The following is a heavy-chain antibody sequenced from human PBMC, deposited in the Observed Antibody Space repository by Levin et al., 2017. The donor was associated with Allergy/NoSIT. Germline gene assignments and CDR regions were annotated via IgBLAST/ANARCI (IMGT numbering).Heavy chain of an antibody. CDR1: GGSISSYY. CDR3: ARDHRYSYGSGAFDR. Sequence: SETLSLTCTVSGGSISSYYWSWIRQSPGKGPEWIGYIHHTGPTSYNPSLGSRVTISMDMSKNQFSLKLSSLSAADTAVYYCARDHRYSYGSGAFDRWGQGTQVTVSS. V-gene: IGHV4-59*01. D-gene: IGHD5-18*01. J-gene: IGHJ4*02. CDR2: IHHTGPT.